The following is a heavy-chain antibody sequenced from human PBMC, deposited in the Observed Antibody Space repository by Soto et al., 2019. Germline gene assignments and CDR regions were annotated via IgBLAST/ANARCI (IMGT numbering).Heavy chain of an antibody. CDR1: GFSFSDHY. D-gene: IGHD3-10*01. V-gene: IGHV3-11*01. J-gene: IGHJ4*02. CDR2: ISGSGTTI. Sequence: SLRLSCAASGFSFSDHYMTWIRQAPGKGLEWVSYISGSGTTIYYTDSVKGRFTVSRDNAKNSVYLHMNSLRAEDTAVYYCAGDPYYYASDYWGQGTLVTVSS. CDR3: AGDPYYYASDY.